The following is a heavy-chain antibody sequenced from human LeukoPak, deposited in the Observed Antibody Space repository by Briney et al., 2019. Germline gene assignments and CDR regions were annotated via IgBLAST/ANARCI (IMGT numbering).Heavy chain of an antibody. CDR2: IWYDGSNK. D-gene: IGHD4-23*01. CDR3: ARDRYVTTVAHYYYYGMDV. CDR1: GFTFSSYG. J-gene: IGHJ6*02. Sequence: PGGSLRLSCAASGFTFSSYGMLWVRQAPGKGLEWVAVIWYDGSNKYYADSVKGRFTISRDNSKNTLYLQMNSLRAEDTAVYYCARDRYVTTVAHYYYYGMDVWGQGTTVTVSS. V-gene: IGHV3-33*01.